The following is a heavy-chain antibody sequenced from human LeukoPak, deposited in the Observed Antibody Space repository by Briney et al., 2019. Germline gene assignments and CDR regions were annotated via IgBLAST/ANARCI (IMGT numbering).Heavy chain of an antibody. D-gene: IGHD3-10*01. CDR1: GYTFTSYD. CDR3: ARRRSGSYYNWFDP. J-gene: IGHJ5*02. V-gene: IGHV1-8*01. Sequence: GASVKVSCKASGYTFTSYDINWVRQATGQGLEWMGWTNPNSGNTGYAQKFQGRVTMTRNTSISTAYIELSSLRSEDTAVYYCARRRSGSYYNWFDPWGQGTLVTVSS. CDR2: TNPNSGNT.